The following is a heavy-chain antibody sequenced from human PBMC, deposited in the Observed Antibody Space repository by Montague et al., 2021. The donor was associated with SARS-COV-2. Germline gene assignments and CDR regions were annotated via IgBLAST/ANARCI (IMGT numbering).Heavy chain of an antibody. CDR3: AKSGVVIHPYYYYGMDV. CDR1: GFTFSSSA. D-gene: IGHD3-22*01. V-gene: IGHV3-23*01. Sequence: SLRLSCAASGFTFSSSALTWVRQAPGKGLEWVSAISNSGGRTYYADSVKGRFTISRDNSKHTLYLQMNSLRVEDTALYYCAKSGVVIHPYYYYGMDVWGQGTPVTVSS. CDR2: ISNSGGRT. J-gene: IGHJ6*02.